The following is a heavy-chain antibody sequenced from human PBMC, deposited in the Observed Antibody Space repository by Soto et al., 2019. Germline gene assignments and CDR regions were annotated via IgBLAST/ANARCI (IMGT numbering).Heavy chain of an antibody. J-gene: IGHJ6*02. CDR2: IYYSGST. V-gene: IGHV4-59*01. Sequence: PSETLSLTCTVSGGSISSYYWSWIRQPPGKGLEWIGYIYYSGSTNYNPSLKSRVAISVDTSKNQFSLKLSSVTAADTAVYYCARDPTRGYGMDVWGQGTTVTVSS. CDR3: ARDPTRGYGMDV. CDR1: GGSISSYY. D-gene: IGHD6-6*01.